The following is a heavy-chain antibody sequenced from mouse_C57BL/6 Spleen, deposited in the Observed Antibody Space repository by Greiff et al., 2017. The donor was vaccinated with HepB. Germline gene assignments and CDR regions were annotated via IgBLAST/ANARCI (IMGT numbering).Heavy chain of an antibody. CDR1: GYTFTDYY. D-gene: IGHD1-1*01. CDR3: ARGDYYGSSWFAY. Sequence: EVKLQQSGPELVKPGASVKISCKASGYTFTDYYMNWVKQSHGKSLEWIGDINPNNGGTSYNQKFKGKATLTVDKSSSTAYMELRSLTSEDSAVYYCARGDYYGSSWFAYWGQGTLVTVSA. J-gene: IGHJ3*01. V-gene: IGHV1-26*01. CDR2: INPNNGGT.